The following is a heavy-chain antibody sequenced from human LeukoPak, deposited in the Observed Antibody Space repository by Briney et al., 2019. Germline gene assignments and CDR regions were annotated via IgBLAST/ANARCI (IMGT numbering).Heavy chain of an antibody. D-gene: IGHD3-9*01. V-gene: IGHV4-39*07. CDR3: ARADFDWFFDY. J-gene: IGHJ4*02. CDR1: GGSISSSSYY. Sequence: SETLSLTCTVSGGSISSSSYYWGWIRQPPGKGLEWIGSIYHSGSTYYNPSLKSRVTISVDRSKNQFSLKLSSVTAADTAVYYCARADFDWFFDYWGQGTLVTVSS. CDR2: IYHSGST.